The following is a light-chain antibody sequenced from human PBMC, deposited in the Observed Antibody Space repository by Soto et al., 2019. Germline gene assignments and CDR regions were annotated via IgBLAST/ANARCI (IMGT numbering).Light chain of an antibody. V-gene: IGLV2-14*03. Sequence: QSVLTQPASVSGSPGQSITIPCTGTSSDVGGYNYVSWYQHHPGKAPKLMIYDVSNRPSGVSNRFSGSKSGNTASLSISGLQPEDEADYYCSSYRTSNNRQIVCGTGTKVTVL. CDR3: SSYRTSNNRQIV. J-gene: IGLJ1*01. CDR1: SSDVGGYNY. CDR2: DVS.